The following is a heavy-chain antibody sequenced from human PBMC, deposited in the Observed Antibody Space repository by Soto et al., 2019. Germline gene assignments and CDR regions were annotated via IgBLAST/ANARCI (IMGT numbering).Heavy chain of an antibody. CDR3: AKLTRGYCSGDSCPNWFDP. CDR2: INSDGSST. CDR1: GFTFSSYW. V-gene: IGHV3-74*01. D-gene: IGHD2-15*01. Sequence: PGGSLRLSCAASGFTFSSYWMHWVRQAPGKGLVWVSRINSDGSSTSYADSVKGRFTISRDNAKNTLYLQMNSLRAEDTAVYYCAKLTRGYCSGDSCPNWFDPWGQGTLVTVSS. J-gene: IGHJ5*02.